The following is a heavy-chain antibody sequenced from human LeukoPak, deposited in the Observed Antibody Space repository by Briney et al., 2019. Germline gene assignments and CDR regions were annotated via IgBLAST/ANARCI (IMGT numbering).Heavy chain of an antibody. J-gene: IGHJ4*02. CDR3: AKDRSWGATDY. CDR2: INPDGSTT. CDR1: GFSFSSHW. V-gene: IGHV3-74*01. D-gene: IGHD7-27*01. Sequence: GGSLRLSCAASGFSFSSHWMYWIRQAPGKGLAWVSRINPDGSTTNYADSVKGRFTISRDNAKNTVYLQMSSLRAEDTAVYYCAKDRSWGATDYWGQGTLIIVSS.